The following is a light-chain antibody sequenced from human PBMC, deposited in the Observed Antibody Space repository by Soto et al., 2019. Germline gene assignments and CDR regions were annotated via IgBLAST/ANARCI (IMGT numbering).Light chain of an antibody. CDR1: SSNIGSNT. Sequence: VLTQPPSASGTPGRRVVISCSGSSSNIGSNTVNWYQQLPGTAPKLLIYSNNHRPSGVPDRFSGSKSGTSASLAISGLQSDDEADYYCAAWDDSLNGYVFATGTKVTVL. J-gene: IGLJ1*01. CDR2: SNN. V-gene: IGLV1-44*01. CDR3: AAWDDSLNGYV.